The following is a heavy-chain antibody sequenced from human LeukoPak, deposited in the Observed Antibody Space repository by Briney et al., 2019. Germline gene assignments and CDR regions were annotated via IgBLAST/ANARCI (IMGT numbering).Heavy chain of an antibody. CDR3: SRGRFLEWSYPFDY. CDR2: IIPIFGTA. Sequence: SVKVSCKASGGTFSSYAISWVRQAPGQGLEWMGRIIPIFGTANYAQKFQGRVTITTDESTSTAYMELSSLRSEDTAVYYCSRGRFLEWSYPFDYWGQGTLVTVSS. V-gene: IGHV1-69*05. CDR1: GGTFSSYA. J-gene: IGHJ4*02. D-gene: IGHD3-3*01.